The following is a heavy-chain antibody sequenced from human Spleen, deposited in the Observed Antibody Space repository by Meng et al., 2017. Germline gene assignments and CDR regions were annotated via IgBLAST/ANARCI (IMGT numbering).Heavy chain of an antibody. CDR1: GFTFSSYA. CDR2: ISYEGSNK. D-gene: IGHD3-3*01. V-gene: IGHV3-30*01. CDR3: ARGGGITISKVVSYYYYGMDV. J-gene: IGHJ6*02. Sequence: GESLKISCAASGFTFSSYAMHWVRQAPGKGLEWVAVISYEGSNKYYADSVKGRFTISRGNSKNTLYLQMNSLRAEDTAVHYCARGGGITISKVVSYYYYGMDVWGQGTTVTVSS.